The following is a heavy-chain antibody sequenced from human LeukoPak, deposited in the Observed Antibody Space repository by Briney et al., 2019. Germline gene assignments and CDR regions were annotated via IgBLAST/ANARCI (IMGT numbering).Heavy chain of an antibody. CDR1: GFTFNYYW. Sequence: GGSLRLSCAASGFTFNYYWLTWVRQAPGKGLEWVANIQQDGSEKYYVDSVKGRFIISRDNAKNSLYLQMNSLRAEDTAVYYCAREGPSVTPYYWGQGTLVTVSS. CDR2: IQQDGSEK. D-gene: IGHD4-17*01. V-gene: IGHV3-7*01. J-gene: IGHJ4*02. CDR3: AREGPSVTPYY.